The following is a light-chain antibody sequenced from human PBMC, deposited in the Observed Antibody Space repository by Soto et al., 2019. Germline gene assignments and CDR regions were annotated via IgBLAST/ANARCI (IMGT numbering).Light chain of an antibody. Sequence: QSVLPQPASVSESPGQSITISCTGTTSDVGGYNLVSWYQQYPDKVPKLIIYEVDKRPSGISHRFSGSKSGNTASLTISGLRAEDEADYYCCSYAGGSTFVFGSGTKVTVL. V-gene: IGLV2-23*02. CDR1: TSDVGGYNL. J-gene: IGLJ1*01. CDR2: EVD. CDR3: CSYAGGSTFV.